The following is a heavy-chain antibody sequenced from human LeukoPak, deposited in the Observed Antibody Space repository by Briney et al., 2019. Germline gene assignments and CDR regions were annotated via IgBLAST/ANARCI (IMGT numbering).Heavy chain of an antibody. D-gene: IGHD2-2*01. V-gene: IGHV1-8*02. CDR1: GGTFSNYI. CDR3: ARGTGYQLLVSYYYYMDV. J-gene: IGHJ6*03. Sequence: ASVKVSCRASGGTFSNYIFNWVRQAPGQGLEWMGWMNPNSGNTGYAQKFQGRVTMTRNTSISTAYMELSSLRSEDTAVYYCARGTGYQLLVSYYYYMDVWGKGTTVTVSS. CDR2: MNPNSGNT.